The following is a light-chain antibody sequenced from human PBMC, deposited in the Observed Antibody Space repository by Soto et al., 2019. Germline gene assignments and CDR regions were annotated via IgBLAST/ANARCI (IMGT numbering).Light chain of an antibody. J-gene: IGLJ3*02. CDR1: SGHKKYA. Sequence: QPVLTQSPSASASLGASVKLTCTLSSGHKKYAIAWHQQQPQKGPRYLMNVNSDGSHSKGDGIPDRFSGSSSGTERYLIISSPQSEDEADYYCQTWGTGFRVFGGGTKLTVL. CDR2: VNSDGSH. V-gene: IGLV4-69*01. CDR3: QTWGTGFRV.